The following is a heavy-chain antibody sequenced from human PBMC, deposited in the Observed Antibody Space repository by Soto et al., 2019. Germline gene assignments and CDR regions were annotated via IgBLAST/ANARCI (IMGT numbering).Heavy chain of an antibody. CDR2: INHSGST. J-gene: IGHJ5*02. CDR3: ARGRSTPVVAAAPNWFDP. V-gene: IGHV4-34*01. CDR1: GGSFSDYY. Sequence: QVQLLQWGAGLLKPSETLSLTCAVYGGSFSDYYWSWIRQPPGKGLGWIGEINHSGSTNYNPSLKSRVTISVDTSKNQFSLKLSSVTAADTAVYYCARGRSTPVVAAAPNWFDPWGQGTLVTVSS. D-gene: IGHD2-2*01.